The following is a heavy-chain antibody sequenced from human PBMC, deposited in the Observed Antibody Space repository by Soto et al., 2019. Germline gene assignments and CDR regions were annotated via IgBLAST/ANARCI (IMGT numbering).Heavy chain of an antibody. J-gene: IGHJ4*02. V-gene: IGHV4-34*02. Sequence: QVHLEQRGAGLLKPSETLSLTCTVSGGSFTGHFWSWVRQPPGKGLEWIGEVSHSGNTKYYPSLRSRVTLSVDSSKYQISLALTSVTAADTAVYYCARAKFESTGWHQFDIWGQGTLVTVSS. CDR3: ARAKFESTGWHQFDI. CDR2: VSHSGNT. CDR1: GGSFTGHF. D-gene: IGHD7-27*01.